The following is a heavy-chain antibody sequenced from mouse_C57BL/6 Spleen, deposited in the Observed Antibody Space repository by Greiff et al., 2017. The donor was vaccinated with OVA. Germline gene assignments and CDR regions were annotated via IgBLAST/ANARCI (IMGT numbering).Heavy chain of an antibody. CDR2: IDPSDSYT. Sequence: VQLQQPGAELVRPGTSVKLSCKASGYTFTSYWTHWVKQRPGQGLEWIGVIDPSDSYTNYNQKFKGKATLTVDTSSSTAYMQLSSLTSEDSAVYYCAGIDYDYDGDDWGQGTTLTVSS. CDR1: GYTFTSYW. V-gene: IGHV1-59*01. CDR3: AGIDYDYDGDD. D-gene: IGHD2-4*01. J-gene: IGHJ2*01.